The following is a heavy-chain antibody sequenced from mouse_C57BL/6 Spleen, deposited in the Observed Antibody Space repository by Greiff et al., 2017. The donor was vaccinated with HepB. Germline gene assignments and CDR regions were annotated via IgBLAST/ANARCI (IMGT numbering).Heavy chain of an antibody. CDR3: ARFDYYGSRGFAY. Sequence: QVQLQQPGAELVKPGASVKMSCKASGYTFTSYWITWVKQRPGQGLEWIGDIYPGSGSTNYNEKFKSKATLTVDTSSSTAYMQLSSLTSEDAAVYYCARFDYYGSRGFAYWGQGTLVTVSA. V-gene: IGHV1-55*01. D-gene: IGHD1-1*01. CDR1: GYTFTSYW. CDR2: IYPGSGST. J-gene: IGHJ3*01.